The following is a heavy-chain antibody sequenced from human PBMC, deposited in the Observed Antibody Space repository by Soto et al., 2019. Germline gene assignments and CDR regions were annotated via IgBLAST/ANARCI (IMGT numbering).Heavy chain of an antibody. CDR3: ARHNGPLYVGYYYDMAV. D-gene: IGHD3-16*01. Sequence: SETLSLTCSVSGCSISGSSYYWGWISKPPGKGLEWIGSIYYSGYTYYNPSLKSRVTISVDTSKNQFSLKLSSVTAADTAVYYCARHNGPLYVGYYYDMAVWGQGTTVTGSS. CDR1: GCSISGSSYY. J-gene: IGHJ6*02. V-gene: IGHV4-39*01. CDR2: IYYSGYT.